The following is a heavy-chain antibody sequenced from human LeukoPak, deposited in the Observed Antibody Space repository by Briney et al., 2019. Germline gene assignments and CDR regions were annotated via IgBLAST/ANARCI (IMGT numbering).Heavy chain of an antibody. D-gene: IGHD4-17*01. CDR3: ARRLGNPDDYGDYYFDY. CDR2: INHSGST. Sequence: SETLSLTCTVSGGSISSYYWSWIRQPPGKGLEWIGEINHSGSTNYNPSLKSRVTISVDTSKNQFSLKLSSVTAADTAVYYCARRLGNPDDYGDYYFDYWGQGTLVTVSS. V-gene: IGHV4-34*01. CDR1: GGSISSYY. J-gene: IGHJ4*02.